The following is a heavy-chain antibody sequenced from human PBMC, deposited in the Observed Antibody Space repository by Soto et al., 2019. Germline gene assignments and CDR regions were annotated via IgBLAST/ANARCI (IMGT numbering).Heavy chain of an antibody. CDR3: AIGGYCSSTSCYMPPGYYYYGMDV. CDR2: IDPSDSYT. D-gene: IGHD2-2*02. V-gene: IGHV5-10-1*01. Sequence: GHSLKISSRGAGCRVTSYWISWVRQMPGKGLEWMGRIDPSDSYTNYSPSFQGHVTISADKSISTAYLQWSSLKASDTAMYYCAIGGYCSSTSCYMPPGYYYYGMDVWGQGTTVTVSS. CDR1: GCRVTSYW. J-gene: IGHJ6*02.